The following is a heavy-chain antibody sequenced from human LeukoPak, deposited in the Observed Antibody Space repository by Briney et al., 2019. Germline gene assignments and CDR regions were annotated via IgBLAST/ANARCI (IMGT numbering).Heavy chain of an antibody. CDR3: ARSYGSVNMGLYFDY. CDR2: IYYSGRT. J-gene: IGHJ4*02. Sequence: SETLSLICTVSGGSISSGGYHWTWIRQHPGKGLEWIGYIYYSGRTYYNPSLKSRITIPVDTSKNQFSLKLSSVTAADTAVYYCARSYGSVNMGLYFDYWGQGTLATVSS. D-gene: IGHD4/OR15-4a*01. V-gene: IGHV4-31*03. CDR1: GGSISSGGYH.